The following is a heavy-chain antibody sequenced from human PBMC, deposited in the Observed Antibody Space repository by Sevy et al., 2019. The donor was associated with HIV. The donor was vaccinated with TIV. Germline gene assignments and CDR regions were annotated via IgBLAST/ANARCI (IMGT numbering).Heavy chain of an antibody. CDR2: IKSKTDGGTT. J-gene: IGHJ5*02. Sequence: GGSLRLSCAASGFTFSNAWMSWVRQAPGKGLEWVGRIKSKTDGGTTDYAAPVKGRFTISRDDSKNTLYLQMNSLKTEDTAVYYCTTGPFYGEAWFDPWGQGTLVTVSS. CDR3: TTGPFYGEAWFDP. V-gene: IGHV3-15*01. D-gene: IGHD4-17*01. CDR1: GFTFSNAW.